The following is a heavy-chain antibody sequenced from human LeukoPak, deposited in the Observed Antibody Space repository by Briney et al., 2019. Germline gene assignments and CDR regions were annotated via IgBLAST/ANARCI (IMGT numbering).Heavy chain of an antibody. CDR3: ARDLEVRWFDP. D-gene: IGHD3-3*01. V-gene: IGHV1-69*04. Sequence: SVKVSCKASGGTFSSYAISWVRQAPGQGLEWMGRIIPILGIANYAQKFQGRVTITADKSTSTAYMELSSLRSEDTAVYYCARDLEVRWFDPWGQGTLVTVSS. CDR1: GGTFSSYA. J-gene: IGHJ5*02. CDR2: IIPILGIA.